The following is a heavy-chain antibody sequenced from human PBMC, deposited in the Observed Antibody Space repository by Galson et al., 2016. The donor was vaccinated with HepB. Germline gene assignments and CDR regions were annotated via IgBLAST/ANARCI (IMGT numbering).Heavy chain of an antibody. CDR2: ISGSGGTT. V-gene: IGHV3-23*01. CDR3: ARAWIHLYDLDY. J-gene: IGHJ4*02. Sequence: SLRLSCAVSGFTFSNFPMSWVRQAPGKGLEWISAISGSGGTTYYAGSVKGRFTISRDNSKNTLYLQMNSLRAEDTAVYYCARAWIHLYDLDYWGQGALATVSS. D-gene: IGHD5-18*01. CDR1: GFTFSNFP.